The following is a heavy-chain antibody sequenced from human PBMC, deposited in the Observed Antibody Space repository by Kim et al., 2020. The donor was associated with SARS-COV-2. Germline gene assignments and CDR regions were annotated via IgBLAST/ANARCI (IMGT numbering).Heavy chain of an antibody. V-gene: IGHV4-31*03. D-gene: IGHD3-9*01. Sequence: SETLSLTCTVSGGSISSGGYYWSWIRQYPGKGLEWIGYIYYSGSTNYNPSLKSRITISEDKSKNQFSLKLSSVTAADTAVYYCARGEPPFNFILTGVNWFDPWGQGTLVTVSS. CDR2: IYYSGST. J-gene: IGHJ5*02. CDR1: GGSISSGGYY. CDR3: ARGEPPFNFILTGVNWFDP.